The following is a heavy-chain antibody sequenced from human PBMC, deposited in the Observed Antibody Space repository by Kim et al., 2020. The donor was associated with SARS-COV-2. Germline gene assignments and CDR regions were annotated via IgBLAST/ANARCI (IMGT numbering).Heavy chain of an antibody. Sequence: SETLSLTCAVYGGSFSGYYWSWIRQPPGKGLEWIGEINHSGSTNYNPSRKSRVTISVDTSKNQFSLTLSSVTAADTAVYYCARGGTFSVTICGVVIIRPLMDVWGQGTTVTVSS. CDR1: GGSFSGYY. CDR3: ARGGTFSVTICGVVIIRPLMDV. V-gene: IGHV4-34*01. J-gene: IGHJ6*02. D-gene: IGHD3-3*01. CDR2: INHSGST.